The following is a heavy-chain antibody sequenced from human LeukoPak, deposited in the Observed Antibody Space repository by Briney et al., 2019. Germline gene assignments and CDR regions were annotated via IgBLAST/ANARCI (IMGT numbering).Heavy chain of an antibody. V-gene: IGHV1-24*01. J-gene: IGHJ5*02. Sequence: GASVKVSCKVSGYSLTELSMDWVRQAPGTGLEGMGGFYPEDGETIYAQKFQGRVTMTEDTCTDTAYMELSSLRCEDTAVYYCATPDYDILTGYGWFDPWGQGTLVTVSS. D-gene: IGHD3-9*01. CDR3: ATPDYDILTGYGWFDP. CDR1: GYSLTELS. CDR2: FYPEDGET.